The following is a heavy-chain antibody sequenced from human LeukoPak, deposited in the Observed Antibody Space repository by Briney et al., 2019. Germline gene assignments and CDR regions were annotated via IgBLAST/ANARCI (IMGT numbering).Heavy chain of an antibody. V-gene: IGHV4-59*01. Sequence: SETLSLTCTVSGGSISSYYWSWIRQPPGKGLEWIGYMHYIGSTNYNTSLKSRVSISLDTSKNQFSLRLSSVTAADTAVYYCARVDANWGFIDYWGQGTLVTVSS. J-gene: IGHJ4*02. CDR3: ARVDANWGFIDY. CDR2: MHYIGST. D-gene: IGHD7-27*01. CDR1: GGSISSYY.